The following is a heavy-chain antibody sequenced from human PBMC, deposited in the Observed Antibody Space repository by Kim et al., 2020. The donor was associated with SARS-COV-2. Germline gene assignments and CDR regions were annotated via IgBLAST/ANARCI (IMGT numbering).Heavy chain of an antibody. Sequence: GGSLRLSCAASGFTFSDYYMSWIRQAPGKGLEWVSYISSSGSTIYYADSVKGRFTISRDNAKNSLYLQMNSLRAEDTAVYYCARGPGHYYDSSGYYSGEYYFDYWGQGTLVTVSS. CDR2: ISSSGSTI. D-gene: IGHD3-22*01. CDR1: GFTFSDYY. J-gene: IGHJ4*02. V-gene: IGHV3-11*04. CDR3: ARGPGHYYDSSGYYSGEYYFDY.